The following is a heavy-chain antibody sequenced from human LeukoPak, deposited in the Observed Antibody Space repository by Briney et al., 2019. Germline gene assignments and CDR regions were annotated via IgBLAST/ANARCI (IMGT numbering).Heavy chain of an antibody. CDR3: ARRTSNPVGAIDY. V-gene: IGHV4-39*01. D-gene: IGHD1-26*01. J-gene: IGHJ4*02. CDR2: ISSGGST. Sequence: SETLSLTCAVSGGSISSSDYYWGWIRQPPGKGREWIGAISSGGSTYYNPSLKSRVTISVDSSKNQFSLKLSSVTAADTAVYYCARRTSNPVGAIDYWGQGTLVTVSS. CDR1: GGSISSSDYY.